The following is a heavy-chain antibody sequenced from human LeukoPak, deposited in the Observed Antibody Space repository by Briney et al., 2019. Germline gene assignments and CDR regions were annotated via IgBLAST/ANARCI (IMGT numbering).Heavy chain of an antibody. V-gene: IGHV3-21*01. CDR1: GFTFSSYS. Sequence: GGSLTLSCAVSGFTFSSYSMNWVRQPPGKGLEWVSSISSSSSYIYYADSVKGRCTITRDNTKNTLYLQMNSLRAEDTAVYYCARDFHSYGPGSYYLDYWGQGTLVTVSS. D-gene: IGHD3-10*01. J-gene: IGHJ4*02. CDR2: ISSSSSYI. CDR3: ARDFHSYGPGSYYLDY.